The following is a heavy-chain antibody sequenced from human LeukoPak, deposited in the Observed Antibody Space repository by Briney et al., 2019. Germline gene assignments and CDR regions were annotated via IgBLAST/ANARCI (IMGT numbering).Heavy chain of an antibody. D-gene: IGHD7-27*01. Sequence: KPSETLSLTCTVSGGSISSYYWSWIRQPPGKGLEWIGRIYSSGSTNYNPSLKSRVSISVDTSKNQFSLKLSSVTAADTAVYYCARFLNWVFDNWGQGTPVTVSS. CDR1: GGSISSYY. V-gene: IGHV4-4*08. J-gene: IGHJ4*02. CDR3: ARFLNWVFDN. CDR2: IYSSGST.